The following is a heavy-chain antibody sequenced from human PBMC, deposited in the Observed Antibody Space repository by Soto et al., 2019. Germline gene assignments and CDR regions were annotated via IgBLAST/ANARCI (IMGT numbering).Heavy chain of an antibody. CDR1: RFTFGSYW. J-gene: IGHJ4*02. D-gene: IGHD3-10*01. CDR3: AAGFPPDF. Sequence: EVLLVESGGGLVQPGGSLTLSCAASRFTFGSYWMNWVRQAPGKELEWVANIKGDGSEKYYVYSVEGRFTISRDNTKNSLDLQMNSLRVEDTAVYYCAAGFPPDFWGQGTLVTVSS. CDR2: IKGDGSEK. V-gene: IGHV3-7*01.